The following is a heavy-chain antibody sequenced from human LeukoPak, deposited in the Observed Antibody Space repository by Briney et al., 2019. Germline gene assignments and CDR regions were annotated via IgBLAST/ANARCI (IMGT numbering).Heavy chain of an antibody. CDR2: INPNSGGT. D-gene: IGHD3-3*01. Sequence: GASVKVSCKASGYTFTGYYMHWVRQAPGQGLEWMGRINPNSGGTNYAQKLQGRVTMTTDTSTSTAYMELRSLRSDDTAVYYCASQDYDFWSGYYGYYYYMDVWAKGPRSPSP. J-gene: IGHJ6*03. CDR3: ASQDYDFWSGYYGYYYYMDV. CDR1: GYTFTGYY. V-gene: IGHV1-2*06.